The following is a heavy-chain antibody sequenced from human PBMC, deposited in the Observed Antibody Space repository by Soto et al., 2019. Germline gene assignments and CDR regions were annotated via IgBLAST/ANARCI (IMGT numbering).Heavy chain of an antibody. J-gene: IGHJ2*01. CDR3: ARNVAGSPSRPDYWYFGL. CDR1: GFTFINYA. V-gene: IGHV3-23*01. D-gene: IGHD3-10*01. CDR2: ISGGGDAT. Sequence: EVQLLESGGDSVQPGGSVRLSCAGSGFTFINYAMNWVRQAPGKGLEWVPTISGGGDATFVADSVRGRFTVSRDNSKNTVTLLMNRHGVDDTAVYYCARNVAGSPSRPDYWYFGLWGRGTLVTVSS.